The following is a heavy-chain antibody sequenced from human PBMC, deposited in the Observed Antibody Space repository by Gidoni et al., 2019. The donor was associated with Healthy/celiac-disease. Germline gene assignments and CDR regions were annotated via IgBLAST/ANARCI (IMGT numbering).Heavy chain of an antibody. CDR1: GFTFDDYA. D-gene: IGHD6-6*01. CDR2: ISWNSGSI. Sequence: EVQLVESGGGLVQPGRSLRLSCAASGFTFDDYAMHWVRQAPGKGLEWVSGISWNSGSIGYADSVKGRFTISRDNAKNSLYLQMNSLRAEDTALYYCAKDISGYSSSSPLDYWGQGTLVTVSS. CDR3: AKDISGYSSSSPLDY. J-gene: IGHJ4*02. V-gene: IGHV3-9*01.